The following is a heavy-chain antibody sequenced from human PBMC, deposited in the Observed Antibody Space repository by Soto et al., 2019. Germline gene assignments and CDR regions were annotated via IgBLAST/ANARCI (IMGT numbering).Heavy chain of an antibody. CDR2: INGDNANT. V-gene: IGHV1-18*01. CDR3: ARASSSGTYGAFDI. CDR1: GYTFGNYG. D-gene: IGHD1-26*01. Sequence: ASVKVSCKASGYTFGNYGITWGRQAPGQGLEWMGWINGDNANTNYAQKLQGRVTLTTDTSTSTAYMELRSLRSADTAVYYCARASSSGTYGAFDIWGQGTVVTVSS. J-gene: IGHJ3*02.